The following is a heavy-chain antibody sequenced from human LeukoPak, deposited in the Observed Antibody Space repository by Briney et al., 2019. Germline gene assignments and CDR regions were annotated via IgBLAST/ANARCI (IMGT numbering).Heavy chain of an antibody. Sequence: PSETLSLTCTVSGGSINTYYWSWIRQPPGKGLEWIGFVYYSGRTSYNPSLKSRVTISVDTSKSQFSLRLSSVTAADTAMYYCARRGLGDEACWFDPWGQGTLVTVSS. J-gene: IGHJ5*02. CDR3: ARRGLGDEACWFDP. V-gene: IGHV4-59*01. CDR1: GGSINTYY. CDR2: VYYSGRT. D-gene: IGHD3-10*01.